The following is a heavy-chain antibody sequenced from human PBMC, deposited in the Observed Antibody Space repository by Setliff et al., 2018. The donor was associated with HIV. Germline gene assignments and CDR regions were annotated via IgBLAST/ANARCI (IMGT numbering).Heavy chain of an antibody. Sequence: GGSLRLSCAASGFGFSGSAMHWVRQASGKGLEWVSLLWRDEVGEYYADSVKGRFSISRDRSRNTVSLQMISLRVEDTAMYYCGNKGGQVWGPGTLVTVSS. CDR2: LWRDEVGE. CDR3: GNKGGQV. CDR1: GFGFSGSA. J-gene: IGHJ1*01. D-gene: IGHD3-16*01. V-gene: IGHV3-33*08.